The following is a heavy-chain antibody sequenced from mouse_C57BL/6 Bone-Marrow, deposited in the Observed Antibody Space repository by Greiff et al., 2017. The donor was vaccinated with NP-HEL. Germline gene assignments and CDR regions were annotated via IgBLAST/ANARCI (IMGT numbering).Heavy chain of an antibody. V-gene: IGHV14-4*01. Sequence: EVMLVESGAELVRPGASVKLSCTASGFNIKDDYMHWVKQRPEQGLEWIGWIDPENGDTEYASKFQGKATITADTSSNTAYLQLSSLTSADTAVYYGTIHYGNYGCAYWGQGTLVTVSA. CDR3: TIHYGNYGCAY. CDR2: IDPENGDT. CDR1: GFNIKDDY. J-gene: IGHJ3*01. D-gene: IGHD2-1*01.